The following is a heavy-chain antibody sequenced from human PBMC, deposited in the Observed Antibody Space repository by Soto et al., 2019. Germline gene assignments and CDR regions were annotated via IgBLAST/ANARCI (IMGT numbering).Heavy chain of an antibody. J-gene: IGHJ4*02. D-gene: IGHD2-15*01. CDR1: GGSFSGYY. V-gene: IGHV4-34*01. Sequence: SETLSLTCAVYGGSFSGYYWSWIRQPPGKGLEWIGEINHSGSTNYNPSLKSRVTISVDTSKNHFSLKLSSVTAADTAVYYCARGRRRRVVVAATPVDYWGQGTLVTVSS. CDR3: ARGRRRRVVVAATPVDY. CDR2: INHSGST.